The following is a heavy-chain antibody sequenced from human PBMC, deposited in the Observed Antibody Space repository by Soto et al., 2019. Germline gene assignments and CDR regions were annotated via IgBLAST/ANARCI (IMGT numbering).Heavy chain of an antibody. J-gene: IGHJ6*02. CDR3: AREYYDSSGYYGGYYYYYGVDV. Sequence: ASVKVSCKASGYTFTGYYMHWVRQAPGQGLERMGWINPNSGGTNDAQKFQGWVTMTRDTSISTAYMELSRLRSDDTAVYYCAREYYDSSGYYGGYYYYYGVDVWGQGTTVTVSS. CDR1: GYTFTGYY. D-gene: IGHD3-22*01. V-gene: IGHV1-2*04. CDR2: INPNSGGT.